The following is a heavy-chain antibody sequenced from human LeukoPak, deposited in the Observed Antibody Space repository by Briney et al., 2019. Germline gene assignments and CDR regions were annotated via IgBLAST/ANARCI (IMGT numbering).Heavy chain of an antibody. CDR2: INHNGNVN. J-gene: IGHJ4*02. V-gene: IGHV3-7*03. CDR3: AKEGFDS. Sequence: PGGSLRLSCAASGFTFSSYWMNWARQAPGKGLEWVASINHNGNVNYYVDSVKGRFTISRDNAKNSLYLQMSNLRAEDTAVYYCAKEGFDSWGQGTLVTVSS. CDR1: GFTFSSYW.